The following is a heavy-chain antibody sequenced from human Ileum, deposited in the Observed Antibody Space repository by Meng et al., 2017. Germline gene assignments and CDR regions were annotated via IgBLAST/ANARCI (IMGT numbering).Heavy chain of an antibody. CDR1: GGSISSSFY. V-gene: IGHV4-4*02. D-gene: IGHD2-15*01. J-gene: IGHJ4*02. Sequence: VQLQESGPGLVEPSGTLSLTCTVSGGSISSSFYWSWVRQSPGKGLEWIGQIYLAGSPNYNPSLESRVTISVDKSKNQFSLRLTSVTAADTAIFYCVRHGGKYFDSWGQGTLVTASS. CDR3: VRHGGKYFDS. CDR2: IYLAGSP.